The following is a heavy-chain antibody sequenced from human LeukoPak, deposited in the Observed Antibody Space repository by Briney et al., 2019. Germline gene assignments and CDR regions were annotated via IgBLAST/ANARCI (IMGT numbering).Heavy chain of an antibody. CDR1: GFTFSSYA. D-gene: IGHD3-10*01. J-gene: IGHJ3*02. Sequence: HTGGSLRLSCAASGFTFSSYAMSWVRQAPGKGLEWVSAISGSGGSTYYADSVKGRFTISRDNSKNTLYLQMNSLRAEDTVVYYCAKNVRGVIDAFDIWGQGTMVTVSS. CDR3: AKNVRGVIDAFDI. CDR2: ISGSGGST. V-gene: IGHV3-23*01.